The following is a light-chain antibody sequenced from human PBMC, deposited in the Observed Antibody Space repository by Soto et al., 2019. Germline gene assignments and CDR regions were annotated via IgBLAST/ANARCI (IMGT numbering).Light chain of an antibody. CDR1: QTISSW. V-gene: IGKV1-5*03. J-gene: IGKJ1*01. CDR2: KAS. CDR3: QHYNSYSEA. Sequence: IQMTQSPSTLSGSVGDRVTITCRASQTISSWLAWYKQKPGKAPKLLSYKASTLKSGVPSRFSGSGSGTEFTLTISSLKPDDFATYYCQHYNSYSEAFGQGTKVDIK.